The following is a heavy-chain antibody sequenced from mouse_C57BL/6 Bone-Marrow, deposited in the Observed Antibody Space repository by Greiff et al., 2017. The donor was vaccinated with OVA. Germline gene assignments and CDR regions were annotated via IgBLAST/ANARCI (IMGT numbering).Heavy chain of an antibody. CDR2: ISNGGGST. J-gene: IGHJ1*03. Sequence: EVKLMESGGGLVQPGGSLKLSCAASGFTFSDYYMYWVRQTPEKRLEWVAYISNGGGSTYYPDTVKGRFTISRDNAKNTLYLQMSRLKSEDTAMYYCARHYDDDGWYFDVWGTGTTVTGSS. CDR3: ARHYDDDGWYFDV. V-gene: IGHV5-12*01. D-gene: IGHD2-4*01. CDR1: GFTFSDYY.